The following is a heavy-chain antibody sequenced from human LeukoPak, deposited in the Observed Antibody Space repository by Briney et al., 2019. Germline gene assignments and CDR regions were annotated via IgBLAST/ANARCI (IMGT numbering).Heavy chain of an antibody. J-gene: IGHJ2*01. Sequence: GGSLRLSCAASGFTFSSYNMNWVRQAPGKGLEWVSSISSSSDYIYYADSVKGRFTISRDNAKNSLYLQMKSLRAGDTAVYYCARAAYSSTWYSRYFDLWGRGTLVTVSS. D-gene: IGHD6-13*01. CDR3: ARAAYSSTWYSRYFDL. V-gene: IGHV3-21*01. CDR1: GFTFSSYN. CDR2: ISSSSDYI.